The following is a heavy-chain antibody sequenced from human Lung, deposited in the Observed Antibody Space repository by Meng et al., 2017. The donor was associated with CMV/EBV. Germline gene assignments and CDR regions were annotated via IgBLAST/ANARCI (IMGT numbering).Heavy chain of an antibody. CDR1: GYSFGNYA. CDR3: ARVYYDSTNYYFSFGY. D-gene: IGHD3-22*01. Sequence: GGSLRLXCVGSGYSFGNYAMHWVRQAPGKGLEWVAVISYDGDKKFYTDSVKGRFTISRDNSKNTLILQMNSLRTEDTAVYYCARVYYDSTNYYFSFGYWGHGTXVTVSS. CDR2: ISYDGDKK. J-gene: IGHJ4*01. V-gene: IGHV3-30*04.